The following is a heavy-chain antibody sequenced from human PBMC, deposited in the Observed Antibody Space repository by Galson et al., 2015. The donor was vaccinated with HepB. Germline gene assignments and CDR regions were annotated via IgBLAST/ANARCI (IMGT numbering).Heavy chain of an antibody. CDR1: GYSFTSYW. D-gene: IGHD6-13*01. J-gene: IGHJ2*01. CDR3: ERHALMGYSSSWYVHDIYWYFEL. CDR2: IDPSDSYT. V-gene: IGHV5-10-1*01. Sequence: QSGAEVKKPGESLRISCKGSGYSFTSYWISWVRQMPGKVLEWMGRIDPSDSYTHYSPSFQGNVTISADKSISTDYLQWSSLKASETAMYYCERHALMGYSSSWYVHDIYWYFELWGRGNLVTVSS.